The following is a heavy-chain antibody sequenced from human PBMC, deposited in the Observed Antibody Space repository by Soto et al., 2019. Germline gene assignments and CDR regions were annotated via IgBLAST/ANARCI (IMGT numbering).Heavy chain of an antibody. J-gene: IGHJ6*03. CDR2: IYSGGST. D-gene: IGHD3-3*01. CDR3: AGRESYDFWSGYLGYYMDV. CDR1: GFTVSSNY. Sequence: GGSLRLSCAASGFTVSSNYMSWVRQAPGKGLEWVSVIYSGGSTYYADSVKGRFTISRHNSKNTLYLQMNSLRVEDSAVYYCAGRESYDFWSGYLGYYMDVWGKGTTVTVSS. V-gene: IGHV3-53*04.